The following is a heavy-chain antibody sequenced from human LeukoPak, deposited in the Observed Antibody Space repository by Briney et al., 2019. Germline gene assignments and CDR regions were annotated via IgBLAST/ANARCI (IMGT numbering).Heavy chain of an antibody. D-gene: IGHD1-26*01. CDR2: ISAYNGNT. Sequence: ASVKVSCKASGYTFTSYGNSWVRQAPGQGLEWMGVISAYNGNTNYEQKLHGRGTMTTDTSTSTAYVALRSLRSDHTAVYNCARGASRGSQYYWGQGTLATVSS. V-gene: IGHV1-18*01. CDR1: GYTFTSYG. J-gene: IGHJ4*02. CDR3: ARGASRGSQYY.